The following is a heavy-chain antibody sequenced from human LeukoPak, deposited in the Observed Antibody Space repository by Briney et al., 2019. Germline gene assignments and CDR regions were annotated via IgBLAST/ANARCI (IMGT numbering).Heavy chain of an antibody. J-gene: IGHJ4*02. Sequence: GSSVKVSCKASGGTFSSYAISWVRQAPGQGLEWMGGIIPIFGTANYAQKFQGRVTITTDESTSTAYMELSSLRSEDTAVYYCATFGYCSGGSCYQPFDYWGQGTLVTVSS. V-gene: IGHV1-69*05. CDR2: IIPIFGTA. CDR3: ATFGYCSGGSCYQPFDY. D-gene: IGHD2-15*01. CDR1: GGTFSSYA.